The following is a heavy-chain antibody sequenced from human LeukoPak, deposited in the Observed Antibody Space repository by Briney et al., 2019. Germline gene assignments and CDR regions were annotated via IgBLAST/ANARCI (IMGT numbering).Heavy chain of an antibody. V-gene: IGHV3-23*01. Sequence: SGGSLRLSCAASGFTFSSYAMSWVRQAPGKGLEWVSVISGSGGSTYYADSVKGRFTISRDNSKNTLYLQMNSLRAEDTALYYCAKVPGMIVVVQYFDYWGQGTLVTVSS. CDR1: GFTFSSYA. J-gene: IGHJ4*02. CDR2: ISGSGGST. CDR3: AKVPGMIVVVQYFDY. D-gene: IGHD3-22*01.